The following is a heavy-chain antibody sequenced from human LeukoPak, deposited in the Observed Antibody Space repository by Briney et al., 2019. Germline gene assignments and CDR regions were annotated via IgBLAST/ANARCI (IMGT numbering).Heavy chain of an antibody. J-gene: IGHJ3*02. CDR2: IDPSDSYT. Sequence: GEALEISCKGSGYSFTSYWISWVRQMPGKGLGWMGRIDPSDSYTNYSPSFQGHVTISADKSISTAYLQWSSLKASDTAMYYCARLDDNWNDGYAFDIWGQGTMVTVSS. D-gene: IGHD1-1*01. V-gene: IGHV5-10-1*01. CDR1: GYSFTSYW. CDR3: ARLDDNWNDGYAFDI.